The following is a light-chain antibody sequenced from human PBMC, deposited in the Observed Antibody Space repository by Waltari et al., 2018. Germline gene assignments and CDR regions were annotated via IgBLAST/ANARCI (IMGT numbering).Light chain of an antibody. J-gene: IGLJ3*02. CDR3: QTGGHGTWV. CDR2: VNSDGSH. Sequence: QLVLTQSPSASASLGASVRLTCTLSSGHSSNAIAWHQQQPEKGPRYLVRVNSDGSHSKGDEIPDRFSGSSSGAERYLTISSLQSEDEADYYCQTGGHGTWVFGGGTKLTVL. V-gene: IGLV4-69*01. CDR1: SGHSSNA.